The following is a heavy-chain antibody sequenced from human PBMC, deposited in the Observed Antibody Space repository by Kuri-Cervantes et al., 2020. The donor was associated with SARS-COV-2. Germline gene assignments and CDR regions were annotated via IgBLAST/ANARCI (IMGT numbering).Heavy chain of an antibody. Sequence: SETLSLTCTVSGGSISSYYWSWIRQPPGKGLGWIGEINHSGSTNYNPSLKSRVTVSVDTSKNQFSLKLSSVTAADTAVYYCARSAPLELLGGEDYFDYWGQGTLVTVSS. V-gene: IGHV4-34*01. J-gene: IGHJ4*02. CDR3: ARSAPLELLGGEDYFDY. CDR2: INHSGST. CDR1: GGSISSYY. D-gene: IGHD3-10*01.